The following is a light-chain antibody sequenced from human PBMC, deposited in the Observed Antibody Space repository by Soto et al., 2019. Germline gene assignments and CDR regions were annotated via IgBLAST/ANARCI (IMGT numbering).Light chain of an antibody. Sequence: QSVLTQPPSASGTPGQRVSISCSGSSSNIGSDFVNWYQQLPGTAPKLLIYNNNQRPSGVPDRFSGSTSGTSASLAISGLRYEDEAAYYCASWDDSLSGWVFGGGTKLTVL. CDR2: NNN. V-gene: IGLV1-47*02. CDR1: SSNIGSDF. J-gene: IGLJ3*02. CDR3: ASWDDSLSGWV.